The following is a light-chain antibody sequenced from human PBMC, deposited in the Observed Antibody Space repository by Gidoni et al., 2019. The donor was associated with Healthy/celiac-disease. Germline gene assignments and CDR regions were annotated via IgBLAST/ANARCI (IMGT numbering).Light chain of an antibody. CDR2: GAS. CDR1: QSVSSN. CDR3: QQYNNWPRR. Sequence: EIVMTQSPATLSVSPGERATLSCRASQSVSSNLAWYQQKPGQAPRLLIYGASTRATGIPARFRGSGSGTEFTLTISSLQSEDFAVYYCQQYNNWPRRFGQGTKLEIK. J-gene: IGKJ2*01. V-gene: IGKV3-15*01.